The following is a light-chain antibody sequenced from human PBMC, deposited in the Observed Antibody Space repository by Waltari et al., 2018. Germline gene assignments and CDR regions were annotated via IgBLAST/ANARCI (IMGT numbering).Light chain of an antibody. CDR2: KDT. V-gene: IGLV3-25*01. Sequence: SAAPIQSPSVSVSPGQTARITCFRDPLSNPYPYWSQQKAGQAPVVVSYKDTRRPSGIPERFSGSSSGTTVTLTISGVQAEDEADYYCQSADASDTSWVFGGGTKLTVL. CDR3: QSADASDTSWV. CDR1: PLSNPY. J-gene: IGLJ3*02.